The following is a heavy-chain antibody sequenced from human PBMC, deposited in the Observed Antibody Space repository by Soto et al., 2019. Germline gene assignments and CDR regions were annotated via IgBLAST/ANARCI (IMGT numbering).Heavy chain of an antibody. CDR2: INHSGST. J-gene: IGHJ4*02. CDR1: GGSFSGYY. V-gene: IGHV4-34*01. D-gene: IGHD1-7*01. Sequence: SETLSLTCAVYGGSFSGYYWSWIRQPPGKGLEWIGEINHSGSTNYNPSLKSRVTISVDTSKNQFSLKLSSVTAADTAVYYCARGRHGIAGTASDYWGQGTLVTVSS. CDR3: ARGRHGIAGTASDY.